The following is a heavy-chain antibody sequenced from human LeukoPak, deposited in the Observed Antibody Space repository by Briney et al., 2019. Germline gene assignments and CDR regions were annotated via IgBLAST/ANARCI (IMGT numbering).Heavy chain of an antibody. J-gene: IGHJ4*02. CDR3: ATETNGRHYDY. D-gene: IGHD1-14*01. CDR1: GLTFSTSG. Sequence: PGGSLSLSCTTSGLTFSTSGFNWVRQAPGKGLEWVASIGPTGFDRYHADSIKGRFTISRDNANNFLYLQMDSLRAEDTAVYYCATETNGRHYDYWGQGTLLTVSS. V-gene: IGHV3-21*06. CDR2: IGPTGFDR.